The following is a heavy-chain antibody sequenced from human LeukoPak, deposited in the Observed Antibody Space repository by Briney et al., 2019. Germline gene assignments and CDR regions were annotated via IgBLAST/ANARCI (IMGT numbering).Heavy chain of an antibody. CDR3: ARDIWVVIAVAGGFDY. V-gene: IGHV1-2*02. CDR2: INPNNGGT. J-gene: IGHJ4*02. Sequence: ASVKVSCKASGYTFTGYYMHWVRQAPGQGLEWMGWINPNNGGTNYAQKFQGRVTMTRDTSISTAYMDLSRLKSDDTAVYYCARDIWVVIAVAGGFDYWGQGTLVTVSS. D-gene: IGHD6-19*01. CDR1: GYTFTGYY.